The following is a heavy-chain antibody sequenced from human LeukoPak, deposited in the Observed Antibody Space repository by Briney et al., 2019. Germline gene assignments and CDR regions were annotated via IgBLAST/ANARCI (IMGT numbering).Heavy chain of an antibody. CDR3: ATHEWYSSGWDLKYFDY. D-gene: IGHD6-19*01. V-gene: IGHV4-39*01. J-gene: IGHJ4*02. CDR1: GGSISSSSYY. Sequence: SETLSLTCTVSGGSISSSSYYWGWIRQPPGKGLEWIGSIYYSGSTYYNPSLKSRVTISVDTSKNQFSLKLSSVTTADTAVYYCATHEWYSSGWDLKYFDYWGQGTLVTVSS. CDR2: IYYSGST.